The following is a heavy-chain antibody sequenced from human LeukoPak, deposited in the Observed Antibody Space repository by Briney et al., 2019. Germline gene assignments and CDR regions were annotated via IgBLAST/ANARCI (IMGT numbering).Heavy chain of an antibody. J-gene: IGHJ4*02. D-gene: IGHD1-26*01. Sequence: GASVKVSCKASGFTFTGYYMHWVRQAPGQGLEWMGWINPNSGGTNYAQKFQGRVTMTRDTSVSTAYMELRRLRSDDTAVYYCAKGPLIVGATFDYWGQGTLVTVSS. CDR3: AKGPLIVGATFDY. CDR1: GFTFTGYY. V-gene: IGHV1-2*02. CDR2: INPNSGGT.